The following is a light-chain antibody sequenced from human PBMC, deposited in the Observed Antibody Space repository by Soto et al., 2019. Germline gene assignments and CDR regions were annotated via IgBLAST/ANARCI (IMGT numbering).Light chain of an antibody. Sequence: EIVMTQSPTILSVSPGERATLSCRASQSVSSNLAWYQQKPGQPPRLLMYGVYTRAPGTPARFSGSGSGTEFTRTISSLQSEDSAVYYGQQYDKWPPRRVGQGTKVEIK. J-gene: IGKJ1*01. CDR1: QSVSSN. CDR3: QQYDKWPPRR. V-gene: IGKV3D-15*01. CDR2: GVY.